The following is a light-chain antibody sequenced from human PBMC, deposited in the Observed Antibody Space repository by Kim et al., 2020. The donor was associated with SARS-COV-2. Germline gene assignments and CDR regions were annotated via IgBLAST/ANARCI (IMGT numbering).Light chain of an antibody. CDR2: GAC. CDR1: QEIRKY. Sequence: SVGATASITSLARQEIRKYLGWYQQIPVRPPKRLIYGACSLQSVVPSMFSGGGSGPEFTLTSSSVQPEDFATYFCLHHNTSPLTFGQGTQLEIK. V-gene: IGKV1-17*01. CDR3: LHHNTSPLT. J-gene: IGKJ5*01.